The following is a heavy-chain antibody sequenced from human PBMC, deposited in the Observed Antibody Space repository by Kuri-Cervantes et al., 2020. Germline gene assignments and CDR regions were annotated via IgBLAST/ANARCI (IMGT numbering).Heavy chain of an antibody. J-gene: IGHJ3*02. CDR2: TYYSGST. V-gene: IGHV4-59*12. CDR3: VRGGTRRIVGTTRAFDI. CDR1: GGSISSYY. D-gene: IGHD1-26*01. Sequence: SETLSLTCTVSGGSISSYYWSWIRQPPGKGLEWIGYTYYSGSTNYNPSLKSRVTISVDTSKNQFSLKLNSVTAADTAVYYCVRGGTRRIVGTTRAFDIWGQGTMVTVSS.